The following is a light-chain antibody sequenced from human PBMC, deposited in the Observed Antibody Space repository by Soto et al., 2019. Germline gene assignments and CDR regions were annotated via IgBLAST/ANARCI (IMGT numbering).Light chain of an antibody. V-gene: IGKV3-15*01. Sequence: EIVMTQSPVTLSVSPGERATLSCRASQSIGSHLAWYQQKPGQGPRLLIYSASTRATGIPARFNGSGSGTEFTLTISSLQSEDFAVYYCQQYNNWPPCTFGQGTKVEIK. CDR1: QSIGSH. CDR2: SAS. J-gene: IGKJ1*01. CDR3: QQYNNWPPCT.